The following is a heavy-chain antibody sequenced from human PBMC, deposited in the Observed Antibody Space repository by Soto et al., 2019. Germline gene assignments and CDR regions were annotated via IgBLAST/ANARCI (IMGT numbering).Heavy chain of an antibody. V-gene: IGHV3-21*01. CDR1: GLTFSSYS. J-gene: IGHJ5*02. D-gene: IGHD2-15*01. Sequence: GGSLRLSCAASGLTFSSYSMNWVRQAPGKGLEWVSSISSSSSYIYYADSVKGRFTISRDNAKNSLYLQMNSLRAEDTAVYYCARESLTYCSGGSCYSPNWFDPWGQGTLVTVSS. CDR2: ISSSSSYI. CDR3: ARESLTYCSGGSCYSPNWFDP.